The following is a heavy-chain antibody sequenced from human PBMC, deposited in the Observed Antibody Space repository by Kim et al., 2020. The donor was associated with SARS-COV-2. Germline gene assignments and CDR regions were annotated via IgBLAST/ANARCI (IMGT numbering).Heavy chain of an antibody. D-gene: IGHD3-22*01. J-gene: IGHJ2*01. CDR3: VRDRDYYDSGRGGVDL. Sequence: GGSLRLSCAASGFPFSSYVMHWVRQAPGKGLEWVTLILFDGSNKYYGDSVKGRFTVSRDNSRNTLHLQMNSLRSEDTAVYYCVRDRDYYDSGRGGVDLWG. V-gene: IGHV3-30-3*01. CDR1: GFPFSSYV. CDR2: ILFDGSNK.